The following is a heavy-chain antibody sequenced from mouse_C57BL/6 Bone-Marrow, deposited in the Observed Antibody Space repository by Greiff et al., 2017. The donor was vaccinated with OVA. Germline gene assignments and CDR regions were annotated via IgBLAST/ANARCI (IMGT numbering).Heavy chain of an antibody. J-gene: IGHJ1*03. CDR2: IDPSDSYT. Sequence: VQLQQSGAELVRPGNSVKLSCKASGYTFTSYWMHWVKQRPGQGLEWIGVIDPSDSYTNYNQKFKGKATLTADKSSSTAYMQFSSLTSEDSAIYYCARQLRLPYWYFDVWGTGTTVTVSS. V-gene: IGHV1-59*01. D-gene: IGHD3-2*02. CDR3: ARQLRLPYWYFDV. CDR1: GYTFTSYW.